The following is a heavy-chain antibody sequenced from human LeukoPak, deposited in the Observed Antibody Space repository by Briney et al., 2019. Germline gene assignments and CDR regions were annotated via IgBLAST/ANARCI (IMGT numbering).Heavy chain of an antibody. Sequence: PSETPSLTCAVYGGSFSGYYWSWIPQPPGKGLEWIGEINHSGSTNYNPSLKSRVTISVDTSKNQFSLKLSSVTAADTAVYYCARIVGYGMDVWGQGTTVTVSS. J-gene: IGHJ6*02. V-gene: IGHV4-34*01. CDR1: GGSFSGYY. CDR2: INHSGST. D-gene: IGHD1-26*01. CDR3: ARIVGYGMDV.